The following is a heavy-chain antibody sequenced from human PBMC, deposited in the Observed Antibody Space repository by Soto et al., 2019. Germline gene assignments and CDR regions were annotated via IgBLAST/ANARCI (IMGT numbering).Heavy chain of an antibody. Sequence: QVQLVQSGAEVKKPGASVKVSCKASGYTFTGYYMHWVRQAPGQGLEWMGWINPNSGGTNYAQKFQGWVTMTRDTSISTAYLELSRLRSDDTAVYYCAGGPGYMVRGPYGMDVWGQGTTVTVSS. V-gene: IGHV1-2*04. CDR3: AGGPGYMVRGPYGMDV. CDR2: INPNSGGT. D-gene: IGHD3-10*01. CDR1: GYTFTGYY. J-gene: IGHJ6*02.